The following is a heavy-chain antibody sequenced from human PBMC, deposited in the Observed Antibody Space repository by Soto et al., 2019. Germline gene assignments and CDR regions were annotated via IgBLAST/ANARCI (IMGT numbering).Heavy chain of an antibody. CDR1: GGSISSYY. D-gene: IGHD2-15*01. J-gene: IGHJ5*02. V-gene: IGHV4-59*01. CDR2: IYYSGST. CDR3: ARGYCSGGSCYWSGFDP. Sequence: QVQLQESGPGLVKPSETLSLTCTVSGGSISSYYWSWIRQPPGKGLEWLGYIYYSGSTNYNPSLKRRFTMSVDTSKNQFSLKLSSVTAADTAVYYCARGYCSGGSCYWSGFDPWGQGTLVTVSS.